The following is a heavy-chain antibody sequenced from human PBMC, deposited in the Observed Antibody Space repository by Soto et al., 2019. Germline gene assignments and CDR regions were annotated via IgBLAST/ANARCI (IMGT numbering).Heavy chain of an antibody. V-gene: IGHV4-59*12. Sequence: SETLSLTCTVSGASISSGYWSWIRQSPGKGLEWIGYIYYDGRTYYNPSLKSRVTRSVDRSKNQFSLKLSSVTAADTAVYYCARRYGASFDYWGQGTLVTVSS. CDR1: GASISSGY. CDR3: ARRYGASFDY. D-gene: IGHD4-17*01. J-gene: IGHJ4*02. CDR2: IYYDGRT.